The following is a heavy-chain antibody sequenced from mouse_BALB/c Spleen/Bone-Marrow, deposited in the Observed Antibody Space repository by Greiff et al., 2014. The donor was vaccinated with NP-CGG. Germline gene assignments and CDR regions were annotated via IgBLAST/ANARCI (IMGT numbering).Heavy chain of an antibody. Sequence: QVQLQQSGVELVKPGASVKLSCKASGNTFTSYDITWVRQRPEQGLEWIGWIFPGDSTTKYNEKFKGKATLSTDKSSSIVHMQLSRLTSEDSAVYFCVRSRLRDWYFDVWGAGTTVTISS. J-gene: IGHJ1*01. CDR2: IFPGDSTT. CDR1: GNTFTSYD. CDR3: VRSRLRDWYFDV. D-gene: IGHD1-2*01. V-gene: IGHV1S56*01.